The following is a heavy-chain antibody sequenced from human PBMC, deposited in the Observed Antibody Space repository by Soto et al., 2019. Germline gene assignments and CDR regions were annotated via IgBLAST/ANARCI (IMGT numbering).Heavy chain of an antibody. CDR1: RFTFDESA. D-gene: IGHD7-27*01. Sequence: GGSLRLSCAASRFTFDESAMHWVRQAPGKGLEWVSGISWNGDRIEYADSVKGRFTISRDNAKNSLYLQANSLRVDDTAVYYCAKETQSNLGTGGFDSWGQGTLVTVSS. CDR2: ISWNGDRI. V-gene: IGHV3-9*01. J-gene: IGHJ4*02. CDR3: AKETQSNLGTGGFDS.